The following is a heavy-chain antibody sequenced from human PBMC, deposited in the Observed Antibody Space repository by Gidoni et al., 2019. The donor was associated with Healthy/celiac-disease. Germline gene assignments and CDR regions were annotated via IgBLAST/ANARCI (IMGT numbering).Heavy chain of an antibody. Sequence: QVQLQESGPGLVKPSETLSLTCTVSGGSISSYYWSWIRQPPGQGLEWIGYIYYSGSTNYNPSLKSRVTISVDTSKNQFSLKLSSVTAADTAVYYCARVRAPYEVSLANLLGDAFDIWGQGTMVTVSS. V-gene: IGHV4-59*01. D-gene: IGHD2-15*01. CDR2: IYYSGST. CDR1: GGSISSYY. CDR3: ARVRAPYEVSLANLLGDAFDI. J-gene: IGHJ3*02.